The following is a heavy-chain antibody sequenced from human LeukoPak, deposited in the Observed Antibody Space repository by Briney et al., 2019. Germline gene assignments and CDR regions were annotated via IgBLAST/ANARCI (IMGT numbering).Heavy chain of an antibody. CDR1: GYTFTGYY. CDR3: ARWATGYYKRAFDI. J-gene: IGHJ3*02. CDR2: INPNSGGT. V-gene: IGHV1-2*02. D-gene: IGHD3-9*01. Sequence: ASVKVSCKASGYTFTGYYMHWVRQAPGQGLEWMGWINPNSGGTNYAQKVQGRVTMTRDTSISTAYMELSRLRSDDTAAYYCARWATGYYKRAFDIWGQGTMVTVSS.